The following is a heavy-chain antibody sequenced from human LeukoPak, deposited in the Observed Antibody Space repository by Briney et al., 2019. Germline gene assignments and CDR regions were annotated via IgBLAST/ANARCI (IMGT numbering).Heavy chain of an antibody. CDR2: VYYSGTT. CDR3: AREMYDSGGYRVSYFDY. CDR1: GGSISSYY. V-gene: IGHV4-59*12. Sequence: SETLSLTCTVSGGSISSYYWSWIRQPPGMGLEWIGFVYYSGTTNYNPSLKSRVTISVDTSKNQFSLKLSSVTAADTAVYYCAREMYDSGGYRVSYFDYWGQGTLVTVSS. D-gene: IGHD3-22*01. J-gene: IGHJ4*02.